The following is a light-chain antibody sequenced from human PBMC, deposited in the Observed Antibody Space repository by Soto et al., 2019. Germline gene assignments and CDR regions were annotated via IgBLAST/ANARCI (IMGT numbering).Light chain of an antibody. Sequence: EIVLTQSPGTLSLSPGERATLSCRASQSVSSSRLAWYQQKPGQAPRFLIYGAYTRPIGIPDRFSGSGSGTDFTLTISRLEPEDFAVYYCPHRMNWPLTFGQGTRLEIK. J-gene: IGKJ5*01. CDR3: PHRMNWPLT. CDR2: GAY. V-gene: IGKV3D-20*02. CDR1: QSVSSSR.